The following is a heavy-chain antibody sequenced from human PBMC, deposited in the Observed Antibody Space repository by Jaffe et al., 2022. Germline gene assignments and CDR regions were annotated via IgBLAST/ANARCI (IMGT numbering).Heavy chain of an antibody. CDR1: GFTFSSYA. V-gene: IGHV3-23*01. CDR3: AKEARPYYDFWSGSPISQPLNYYYYYYMDV. D-gene: IGHD3-3*01. J-gene: IGHJ6*03. CDR2: ISGSGGST. Sequence: EVQLLESGGGLVQPGGSLRLSCAASGFTFSSYAMSWVRQAPGKGLEWVSAISGSGGSTYYADSVKGRFTISRDNSKNTLYLQMNSLRAEDTAVYYCAKEARPYYDFWSGSPISQPLNYYYYYYMDVWGKGTTVTVSS.